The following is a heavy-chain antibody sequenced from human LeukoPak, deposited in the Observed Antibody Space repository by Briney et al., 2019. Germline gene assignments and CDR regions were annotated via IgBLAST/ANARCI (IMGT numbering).Heavy chain of an antibody. Sequence: KSSETLSLTCTVSGGSISSSSYYWGWIRQPPGKGLEWIGSIYYSGSTYYNPSLKSRVTISVDTSKNQFSLKLSSVTAADTAVYYCARAGPYQLLDSRHYYYYMGVWGKGTTVTISS. D-gene: IGHD2-2*01. CDR3: ARAGPYQLLDSRHYYYYMGV. V-gene: IGHV4-39*07. J-gene: IGHJ6*03. CDR1: GGSISSSSYY. CDR2: IYYSGST.